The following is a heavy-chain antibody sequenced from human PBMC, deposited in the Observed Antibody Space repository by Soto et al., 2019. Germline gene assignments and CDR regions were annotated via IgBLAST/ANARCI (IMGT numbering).Heavy chain of an antibody. CDR1: GFTFTSSA. CDR3: ATIPSYYYDSSGYYSKAGY. CDR2: IVVGSGNT. Sequence: SVKVSCKASGFTFTSSAMQWVRQARGQRLEWIGWIVVGSGNTNYAQKFQERVTITRDMSTSTAYMELSSLRSEDTAVYYCATIPSYYYDSSGYYSKAGYWGQGTLVTVSS. D-gene: IGHD3-22*01. J-gene: IGHJ4*02. V-gene: IGHV1-58*02.